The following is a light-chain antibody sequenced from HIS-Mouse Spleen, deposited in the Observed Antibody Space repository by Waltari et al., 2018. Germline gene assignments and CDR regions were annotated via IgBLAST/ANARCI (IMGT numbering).Light chain of an antibody. CDR3: QQYGSSRGFT. Sequence: EIVLTQSPGTLYLSPGERATLSCRASQSVSSSYLAWYQQKPGQAPSLLIYGASSRATGIPDRFSGSGSGTDFTLTISRLEPEDFAVYYCQQYGSSRGFTFGPGTKVDIK. CDR2: GAS. J-gene: IGKJ3*01. V-gene: IGKV3-20*01. CDR1: QSVSSSY.